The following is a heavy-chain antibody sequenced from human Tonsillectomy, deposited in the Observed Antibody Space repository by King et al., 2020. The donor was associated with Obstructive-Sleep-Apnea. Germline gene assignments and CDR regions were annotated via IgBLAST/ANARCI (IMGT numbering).Heavy chain of an antibody. CDR2: ISDDGSRK. V-gene: IGHV3-30*18. D-gene: IGHD4-17*01. CDR1: GFTFSSYG. CDR3: AKDVHSQLFGDYGD. Sequence: VQLVESGGGVVQPGRSLRLSCGASGFTFSSYGMHWVRQAPGKGLEWVSLISDDGSRKYHADSVKGRFTISRDNSKNTLYLEMSSLRAEDTAIYYCAKDVHSQLFGDYGDWGQGTLVTASS. J-gene: IGHJ4*02.